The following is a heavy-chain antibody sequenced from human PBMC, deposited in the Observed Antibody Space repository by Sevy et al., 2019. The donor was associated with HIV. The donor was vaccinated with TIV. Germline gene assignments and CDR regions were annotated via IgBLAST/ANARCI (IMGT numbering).Heavy chain of an antibody. CDR2: IRSKANSYAT. D-gene: IGHD3-22*01. CDR1: GFTFSGSA. Sequence: GGSLRLSCAASGFTFSGSAMHWVRQASGKGLEWVGRIRSKANSYATAVAASVKGRFTISRDDSKNTAYLQMNSLKTEDTAVYYCTRHRSMIVVAYTSDYYYGMDVWGQGTTVTVSS. V-gene: IGHV3-73*01. J-gene: IGHJ6*02. CDR3: TRHRSMIVVAYTSDYYYGMDV.